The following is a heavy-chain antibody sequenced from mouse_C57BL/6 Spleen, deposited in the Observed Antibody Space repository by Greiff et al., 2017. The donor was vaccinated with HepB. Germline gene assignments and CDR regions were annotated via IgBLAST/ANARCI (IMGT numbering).Heavy chain of an antibody. Sequence: VKLMESGPGLVQPSQSLSITCTVSGFSLTSYGVHWVRQSPGKGLEWLGVIWSGGSTDYNAAFISRLSISKDNSKSQVFFKMNSLQADDTAIYYCARTLYYGSDGYAMDYWGQGTSVTVSS. CDR3: ARTLYYGSDGYAMDY. CDR2: IWSGGST. CDR1: GFSLTSYG. J-gene: IGHJ4*01. D-gene: IGHD1-1*01. V-gene: IGHV2-2*01.